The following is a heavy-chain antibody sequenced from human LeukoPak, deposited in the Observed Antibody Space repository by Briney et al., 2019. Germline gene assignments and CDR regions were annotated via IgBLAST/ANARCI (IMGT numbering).Heavy chain of an antibody. D-gene: IGHD2-2*01. CDR3: ARDQYGFDY. CDR2: INPNSGGT. CDR1: GYTFTSYD. Sequence: ASVKVSCKASGYTFTSYDINWVRQATGQGLEWMGWINPNSGGTNYAQKFQGRVTMTRDTSISTAYMELSRLRSDDTAVYYCARDQYGFDYWGQGTLVTVSS. V-gene: IGHV1-2*02. J-gene: IGHJ4*02.